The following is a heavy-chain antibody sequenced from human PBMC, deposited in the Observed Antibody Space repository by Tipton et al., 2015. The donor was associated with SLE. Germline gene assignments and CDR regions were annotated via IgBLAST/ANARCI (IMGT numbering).Heavy chain of an antibody. Sequence: TLSLTCAVYGGSFSGYYWSWIRQPPGKGLEWIGEINHSGSTNYNPSLKSRVTISVDTSKNQFSLKLSSVTAADTAVYYCAREGAMVRGVIRYYFDYWGQGTLVTVSS. V-gene: IGHV4-34*01. J-gene: IGHJ4*02. CDR3: AREGAMVRGVIRYYFDY. CDR2: INHSGST. D-gene: IGHD3-10*01. CDR1: GGSFSGYY.